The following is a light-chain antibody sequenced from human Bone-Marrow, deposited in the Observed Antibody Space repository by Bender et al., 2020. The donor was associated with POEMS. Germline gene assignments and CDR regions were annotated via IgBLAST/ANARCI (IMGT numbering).Light chain of an antibody. V-gene: IGLV3-1*01. CDR1: KLGDKY. CDR2: RDN. CDR3: QAWESSTVV. J-gene: IGLJ3*02. Sequence: SYELTQPPSVSVSPGQAANIICSGQKLGDKYVSWYQQRPGQSPVLVIYRDNKRTSGIPEPFSGSSSGNAATLTISGTQSLDEADYYCQAWESSTVVFGGGTKLTVL.